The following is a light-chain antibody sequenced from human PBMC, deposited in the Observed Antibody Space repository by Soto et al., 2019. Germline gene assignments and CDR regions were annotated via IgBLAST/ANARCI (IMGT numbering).Light chain of an antibody. CDR2: EAS. V-gene: IGKV1-5*03. Sequence: IQMTQSPSTLSASVGDRVAITCRASQSIGSWLAWYQQKPGKAPKLLIYEASSLQSGVPSRFSGSGSGTEFNLTISGLQPDDVATYYCQEYNSYSGPFGQGTKVEIK. CDR1: QSIGSW. J-gene: IGKJ1*01. CDR3: QEYNSYSGP.